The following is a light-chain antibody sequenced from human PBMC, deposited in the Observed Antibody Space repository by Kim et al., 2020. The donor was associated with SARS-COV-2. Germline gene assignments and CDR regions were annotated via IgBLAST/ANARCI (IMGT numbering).Light chain of an antibody. CDR3: AAWDDSLNGLYV. CDR2: SNN. Sequence: VTISCSGSSSNIGSNTVNWYQQLPGTAPKFLIYSNNQRPSGVPDRFSGSKSGTSASLAISGLQSEDEAEYYCAAWDDSLNGLYVFGTGTKVTVL. CDR1: SSNIGSNT. J-gene: IGLJ1*01. V-gene: IGLV1-44*01.